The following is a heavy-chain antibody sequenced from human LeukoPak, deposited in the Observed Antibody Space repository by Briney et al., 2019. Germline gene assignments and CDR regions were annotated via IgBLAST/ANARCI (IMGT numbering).Heavy chain of an antibody. D-gene: IGHD6-6*01. CDR3: AREIAARLFFDY. CDR1: GYTFTSYD. CDR2: MNPNHGNT. Sequence: ASVKVSCKASGYTFTSYDINWVRQATGQGLEWMGWMNPNHGNTGYAQKFQGRVTMTRDTSISTAYMELSRLRSDDTAVYYCAREIAARLFFDYWGQGTLVTVSS. J-gene: IGHJ4*02. V-gene: IGHV1-8*01.